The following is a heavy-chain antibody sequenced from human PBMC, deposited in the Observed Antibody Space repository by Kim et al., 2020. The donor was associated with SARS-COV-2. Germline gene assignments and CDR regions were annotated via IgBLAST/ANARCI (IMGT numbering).Heavy chain of an antibody. Sequence: GGSLRLSCAASGFTVSSNYMSWVRQAPGKGLEWVSVIYSGGSTYYADSVKGRFTISRDNSKNTLYLQMNSLRAEDTAVYYCAREGEDYYGSSGYYPAGYYGMDVWGQGTTVTVSS. J-gene: IGHJ6*02. CDR2: IYSGGST. V-gene: IGHV3-53*01. CDR1: GFTVSSNY. CDR3: AREGEDYYGSSGYYPAGYYGMDV. D-gene: IGHD3-22*01.